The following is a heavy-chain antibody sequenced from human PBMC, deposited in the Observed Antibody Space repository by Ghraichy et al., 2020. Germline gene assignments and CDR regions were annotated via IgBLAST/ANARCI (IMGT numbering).Heavy chain of an antibody. CDR1: GYNFSKFW. J-gene: IGHJ4*02. Sequence: GESLNISCKASGYNFSKFWIAWVRQMPGKGLELMGIIYPGDSDTRYSPSFQGQVTISADKSIGTAYLQWGSLKASDTAMYYCARQARGYSGYELVYYFENWGQGTLVTVSS. V-gene: IGHV5-51*01. CDR2: IYPGDSDT. CDR3: ARQARGYSGYELVYYFEN. D-gene: IGHD5-12*01.